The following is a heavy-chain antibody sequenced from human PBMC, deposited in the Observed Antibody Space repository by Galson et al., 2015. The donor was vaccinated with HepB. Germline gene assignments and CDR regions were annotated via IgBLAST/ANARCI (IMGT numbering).Heavy chain of an antibody. J-gene: IGHJ4*02. CDR2: ISGSGGST. D-gene: IGHD1-26*01. CDR1: GFTFSSYA. V-gene: IGHV3-23*01. Sequence: SLRLSCAASGFTFSSYAMSWVRQAPGKGLEWVSAISGSGGSTYYADSVKGRFTISRDNSKNTLYLQMNSLRAEDTAVYYCAKVEGWSGSYFEPAPDYWGQGTLVTVSS. CDR3: AKVEGWSGSYFEPAPDY.